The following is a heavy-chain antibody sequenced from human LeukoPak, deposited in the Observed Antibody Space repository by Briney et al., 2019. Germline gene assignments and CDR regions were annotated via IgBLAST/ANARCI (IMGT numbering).Heavy chain of an antibody. CDR2: IYYSGST. J-gene: IGHJ4*02. CDR3: ARRTGFGVTNFDY. CDR1: GGSISSSSYY. V-gene: IGHV4-39*01. D-gene: IGHD3-10*01. Sequence: KTSKTLSLTCTVTGGSISSSSYYWGWIRQPPGKGLEWIGSIYYSGSTYYNPSLKSRVTISVDTSKNQFSLKLSSVTAADTAVYYCARRTGFGVTNFDYWGQGTLVTVSS.